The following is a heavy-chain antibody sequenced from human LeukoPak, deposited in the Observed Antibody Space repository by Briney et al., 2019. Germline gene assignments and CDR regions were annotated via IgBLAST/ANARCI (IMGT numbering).Heavy chain of an antibody. V-gene: IGHV3-21*01. D-gene: IGHD3-22*01. Sequence: GGSLRLSCAASGFTFSSYSMNWVRQAPGKGLEWVSSISSSSSYIYYADSVKGRFTISRDNAKNSLYLQMNSLRAEDTAVYYCARGGSSSGWSYYYDSSGYYYVDYWGQGTLVTVSS. J-gene: IGHJ4*02. CDR1: GFTFSSYS. CDR2: ISSSSSYI. CDR3: ARGGSSSGWSYYYDSSGYYYVDY.